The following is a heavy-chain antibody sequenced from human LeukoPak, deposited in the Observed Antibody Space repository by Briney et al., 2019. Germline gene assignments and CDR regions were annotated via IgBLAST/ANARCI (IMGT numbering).Heavy chain of an antibody. CDR2: ISYDGSNK. CDR1: GYTFTGYY. CDR3: AKSARAIQLWLLDY. V-gene: IGHV3-30*18. Sequence: SCKASGYTFTGYYMHWVRQAPGKGLEWVAVISYDGSNKYYADSVKGRFTISRDNSKNTLYLQMNSLRAEDTAVYYCAKSARAIQLWLLDYWGQGTLVTVSS. J-gene: IGHJ4*02. D-gene: IGHD5-18*01.